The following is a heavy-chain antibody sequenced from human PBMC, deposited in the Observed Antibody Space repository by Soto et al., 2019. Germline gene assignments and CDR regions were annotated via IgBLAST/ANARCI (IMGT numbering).Heavy chain of an antibody. Sequence: PSETLSLTCTVSGDSISSDYYHWTWIRQSPGKGLEWIGYIHHSGSILYNPSLESRVTISVDTSKNQFSLHLTSVTAADTAVYFCAREDDGGDSLDVWGQGTTVTVSS. V-gene: IGHV4-30-4*08. CDR3: AREDDGGDSLDV. CDR1: GDSISSDYYH. CDR2: IHHSGSI. D-gene: IGHD2-21*02. J-gene: IGHJ6*02.